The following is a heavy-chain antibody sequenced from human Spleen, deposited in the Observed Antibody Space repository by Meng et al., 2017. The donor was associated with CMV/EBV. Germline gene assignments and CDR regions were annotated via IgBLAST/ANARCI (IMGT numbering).Heavy chain of an antibody. Sequence: YAMGGGRQAAGKGLEWVSGISATGDNTFYTESVKGRFTISRDNTKNSLYLQMNSLRAEDTAVYYCAREITMVAYDILTGPHWYFDLWGRGTLVTVSS. CDR3: AREITMVAYDILTGPHWYFDL. J-gene: IGHJ2*01. D-gene: IGHD3-9*01. CDR1: YA. CDR2: ISATGDNT. V-gene: IGHV3-23*01.